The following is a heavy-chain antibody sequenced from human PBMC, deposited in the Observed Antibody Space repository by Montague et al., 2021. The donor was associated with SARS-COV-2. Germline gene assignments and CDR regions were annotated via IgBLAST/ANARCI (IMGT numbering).Heavy chain of an antibody. V-gene: IGHV6-1*01. J-gene: IGHJ6*02. CDR3: ARGLWFGELLSLYYYYGMDV. Sequence: CAISGDSVSSNSAAWNWIRQSPSRGLEWLGRTYYRSKWYNDYAVSVKSRITINPDTSKNQFSLQLNSVTPEDTAVYYCARGLWFGELLSLYYYYGMDVWGQGITVTVSS. CDR1: GDSVSSNSAA. CDR2: TYYRSKWYN. D-gene: IGHD3-10*01.